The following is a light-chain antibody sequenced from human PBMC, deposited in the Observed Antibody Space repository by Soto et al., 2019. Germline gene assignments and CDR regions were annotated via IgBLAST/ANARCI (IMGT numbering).Light chain of an antibody. CDR1: QSVSSF. J-gene: IGKJ5*01. CDR2: DAS. CDR3: QQYGNAPIT. Sequence: EIVLTQSPATLSLSPGEIATLSCRASQSVSSFLAWYQQKPGQAPRILIYDASNRATGIPPRFSGSGSGTDCTLSISRLEVEDVAVYHCQQYGNAPITFGQGTRLEIK. V-gene: IGKV3-11*01.